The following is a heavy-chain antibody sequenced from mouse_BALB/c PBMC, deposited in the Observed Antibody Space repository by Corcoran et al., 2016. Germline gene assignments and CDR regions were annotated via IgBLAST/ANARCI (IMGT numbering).Heavy chain of an antibody. Sequence: EVQLQQSGAELVKAGASVKLSCTASGFNIKDTYMQWVKQRPEQGLEWIGRIDPANGNTKYDPKFQGKATITADTSSNTAYLQLSSLTSEDTAVYYCANGDWYFDVWGAGTTVTVSS. J-gene: IGHJ1*01. CDR1: GFNIKDTY. V-gene: IGHV14-3*02. CDR2: IDPANGNT. CDR3: ANGDWYFDV.